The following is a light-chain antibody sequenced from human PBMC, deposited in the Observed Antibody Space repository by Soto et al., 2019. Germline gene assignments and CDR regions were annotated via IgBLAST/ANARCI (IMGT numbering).Light chain of an antibody. J-gene: IGKJ1*01. V-gene: IGKV3-20*01. CDR2: GAS. Sequence: PGDRATLSCRASQSVNSNYLAWYQRKPGQAPRLLIYGASNRATDIPYRFSASGSGTDFTLTITRREAEDFAVYYCQQSDSTPPTFGQGTKVEVK. CDR1: QSVNSNY. CDR3: QQSDSTPPT.